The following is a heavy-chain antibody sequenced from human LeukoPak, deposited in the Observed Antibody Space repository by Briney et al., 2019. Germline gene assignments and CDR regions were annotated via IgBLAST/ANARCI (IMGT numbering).Heavy chain of an antibody. CDR3: ARDGYDSSGYSVDY. CDR1: GFTVSSNY. Sequence: GGSLRLSCAASGFTVSSNYMSWVRQAPGKGLEWVSVIYSGGSTYYADSVKGRLTISRDNSKNTLYLQMNSLRAEDTAVYYCARDGYDSSGYSVDYWGQGTLVTVSS. J-gene: IGHJ4*02. CDR2: IYSGGST. D-gene: IGHD3-22*01. V-gene: IGHV3-53*01.